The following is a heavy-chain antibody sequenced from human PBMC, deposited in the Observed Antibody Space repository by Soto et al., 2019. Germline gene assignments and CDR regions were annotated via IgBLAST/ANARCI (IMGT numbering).Heavy chain of an antibody. D-gene: IGHD3-22*01. J-gene: IGHJ3*01. CDR1: GYTFTSYY. V-gene: IGHV1-46*01. CDR2: INPSGGST. Sequence: ASVKVSCKASGYTFTSYYMHWVRQAPGQGLEWMGIINPSGGSTSYAQKFQGRVTMTRDTSTSTVYMELSSLRSEDTAVYYCARDRKYYYDSSGYYRGDAFDFWGQGTMVTVSS. CDR3: ARDRKYYYDSSGYYRGDAFDF.